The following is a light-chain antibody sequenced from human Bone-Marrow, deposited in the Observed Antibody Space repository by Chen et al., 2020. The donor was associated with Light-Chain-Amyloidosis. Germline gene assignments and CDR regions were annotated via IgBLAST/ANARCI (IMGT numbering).Light chain of an antibody. Sequence: SYVLTQPSSVSVAPGQTATIACGGNNIVSTSVHWYQQTPGQAPLLVVYDDSDRPAGTPERLSGSNSGNTATLTISRVEAGDEADYYCQVWDRSSDRPVFGGGTKLTVL. V-gene: IGLV3-21*02. CDR3: QVWDRSSDRPV. J-gene: IGLJ3*02. CDR2: DDS. CDR1: NIVSTS.